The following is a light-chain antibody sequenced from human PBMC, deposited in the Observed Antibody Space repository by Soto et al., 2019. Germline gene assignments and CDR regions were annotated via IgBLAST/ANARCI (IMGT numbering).Light chain of an antibody. Sequence: QAVVTQPPSASGTPGQRVTFSCSGSTSNIGSNAVNWYQQLPGTAPKLLIYSNDRRPSGVPDRFSGSKSGTSASLAISVLQSEDEADYYCTAWDDSLNGRLFGGGTKLTVL. CDR2: SND. CDR1: TSNIGSNA. V-gene: IGLV1-44*01. J-gene: IGLJ2*01. CDR3: TAWDDSLNGRL.